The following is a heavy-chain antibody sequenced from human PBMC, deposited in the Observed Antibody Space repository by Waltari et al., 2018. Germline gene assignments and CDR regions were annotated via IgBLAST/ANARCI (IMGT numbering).Heavy chain of an antibody. Sequence: QVQLVESGGGLVKPGGSLRLSCAAAGFPFSAWYLTWIRQAPGKGLEYISYMSNSGNRKLYADSVRGRFTVSRDHASNSVYLQMDSLRSEDTAVYYCARDFSHNGMDVWGQGTTVIVSS. CDR3: ARDFSHNGMDV. CDR1: GFPFSAWY. CDR2: MSNSGNRK. V-gene: IGHV3-11*01. J-gene: IGHJ6*02.